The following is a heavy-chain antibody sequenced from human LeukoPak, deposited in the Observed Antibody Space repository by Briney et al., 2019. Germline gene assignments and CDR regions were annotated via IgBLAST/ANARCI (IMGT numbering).Heavy chain of an antibody. CDR3: ARFVRNCSSSSCSNWFDP. CDR2: ISGTSSYR. V-gene: IGHV3-11*03. D-gene: IGHD2-15*01. Sequence: GGSLRLSCAASGFTFSDYYMSWIRQAPGKGLEWVAYISGTSSYRNHADSVKGRFTISRDNAKNSLYLQTNSLRAEDTAVYYCARFVRNCSSSSCSNWFDPWGQGTLVTVSS. CDR1: GFTFSDYY. J-gene: IGHJ5*02.